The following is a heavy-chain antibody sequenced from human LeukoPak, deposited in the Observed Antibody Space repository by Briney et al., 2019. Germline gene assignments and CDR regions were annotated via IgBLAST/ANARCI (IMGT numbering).Heavy chain of an antibody. D-gene: IGHD3-22*01. CDR1: GYTFTTYY. V-gene: IGHV1-46*01. CDR2: INPGGGTT. CDR3: ARPYDISASYYDY. Sequence: ASVKVSCKASGYTFTTYYIHWVRQAPGQGLEGMGIINPGGGTTTYAQKFQGRVTMTRDTSTSTVYMELNRLRSEDTAVYYCARPYDISASYYDYWGQGTLVTVSP. J-gene: IGHJ4*02.